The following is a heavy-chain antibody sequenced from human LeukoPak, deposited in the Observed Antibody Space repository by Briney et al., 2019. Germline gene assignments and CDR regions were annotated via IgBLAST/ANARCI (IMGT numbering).Heavy chain of an antibody. Sequence: SETLSLTCAVYGGSFSGYSWTWIRQPPGKGLEWIGEMSHSGYPNYNPSLKSRVTMSVDTSKNQFSLNLKSVTPEDTAVYYCARNLIPEQLVLNFWGQGTLVTVSS. CDR1: GGSFSGYS. D-gene: IGHD6-13*01. J-gene: IGHJ4*02. CDR3: ARNLIPEQLVLNF. V-gene: IGHV4-34*01. CDR2: MSHSGYP.